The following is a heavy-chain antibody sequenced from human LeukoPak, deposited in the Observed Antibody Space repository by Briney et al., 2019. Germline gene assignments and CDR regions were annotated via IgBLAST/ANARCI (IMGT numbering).Heavy chain of an antibody. J-gene: IGHJ3*02. CDR1: GFTFRNYW. Sequence: GGSLRLSCAASGFTFRNYWMHWVRQAPGTGLVWVSRINTDGRSTTYADSVKGRFTISRENAKNSLYLQMNSLRAGDTAVYYCARGSSSDAFDIWGQGTMVTVSS. D-gene: IGHD6-13*01. V-gene: IGHV3-74*01. CDR2: INTDGRST. CDR3: ARGSSSDAFDI.